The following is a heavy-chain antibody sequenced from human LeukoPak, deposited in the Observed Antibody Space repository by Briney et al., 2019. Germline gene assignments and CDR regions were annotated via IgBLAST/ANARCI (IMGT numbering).Heavy chain of an antibody. CDR2: TFYRTKWYN. V-gene: IGHV6-1*01. CDR1: GDSVSSTSAS. Sequence: SQTLSLTCAISGDSVSSTSASWNWIRQSPSGGLEWLGRTFYRTKWYNEYAPSVKSRITINPDTSKNQFSLRLSSVTAADTAVYYCARAPAHNYYYMDVWGKGTTVTVSS. CDR3: ARAPAHNYYYMDV. J-gene: IGHJ6*03.